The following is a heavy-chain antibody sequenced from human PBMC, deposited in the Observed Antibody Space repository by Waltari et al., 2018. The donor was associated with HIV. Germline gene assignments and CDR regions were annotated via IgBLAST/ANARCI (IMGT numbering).Heavy chain of an antibody. CDR1: GGPTSSTSYY. Sequence: QLQLQESGPGLVKPSETLSLTCTVSGGPTSSTSYYWGWPRQPPGKGLEWIGSIYYSGSTYYNPSLKSRVTISVDTSKNQFSLKLSSVTAADTAVYYCASHNVEMATFDYWGQGTLVTVSS. CDR2: IYYSGST. J-gene: IGHJ4*02. CDR3: ASHNVEMATFDY. D-gene: IGHD5-12*01. V-gene: IGHV4-39*01.